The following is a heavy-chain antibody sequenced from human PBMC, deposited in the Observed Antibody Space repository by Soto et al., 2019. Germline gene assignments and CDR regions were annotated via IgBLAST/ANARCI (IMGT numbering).Heavy chain of an antibody. CDR2: VNPSGGST. CDR3: AREENCSDGICYSEYFQR. Sequence: GASVKLSCKASGYIFTDYSMHWVRQAPGQGLEWMGVVNPSGGSTNYAQKFQGRITMTRDTSTSTVYMDLSSLTSEDTAVYYCAREENCSDGICYSEYFQRWGQGTLVTVSS. CDR1: GYIFTDYS. J-gene: IGHJ1*01. V-gene: IGHV1-46*01. D-gene: IGHD2-15*01.